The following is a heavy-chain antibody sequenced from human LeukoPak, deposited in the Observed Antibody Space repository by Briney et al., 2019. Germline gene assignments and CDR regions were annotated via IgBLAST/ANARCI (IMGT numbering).Heavy chain of an antibody. CDR1: GYTFTSYA. CDR3: ARDRAAAAMGL. J-gene: IGHJ4*02. V-gene: IGHV1-3*01. D-gene: IGHD2-2*01. Sequence: ASVKVSCKASGYTFTSYAMHWVRQAPGQRLEWMGWINAGNGNTKYSQKFQGRVTITRDTATSTAYMELRSLRYDDTAVYYCARDRAAAAMGLWGQGTLVTVSS. CDR2: INAGNGNT.